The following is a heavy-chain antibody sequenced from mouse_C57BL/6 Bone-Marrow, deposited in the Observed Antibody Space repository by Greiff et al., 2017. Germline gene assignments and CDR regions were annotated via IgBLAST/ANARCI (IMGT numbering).Heavy chain of an antibody. CDR1: GYTFTSYG. V-gene: IGHV1-81*01. J-gene: IGHJ4*01. Sequence: VQLQESGAELARPGASVKLSCKASGYTFTSYGISWVKQRTGQGLEWIGEIYPRSGNTYYNEKFKGKATLTADKSSSTAYMALRRLTSEDSAVCYCARPTPYAMDYWGQGTSATVSA. CDR2: IYPRSGNT. CDR3: ARPTPYAMDY.